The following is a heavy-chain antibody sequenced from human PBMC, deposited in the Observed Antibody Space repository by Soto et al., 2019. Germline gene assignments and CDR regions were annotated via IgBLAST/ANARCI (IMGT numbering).Heavy chain of an antibody. V-gene: IGHV1-69*13. CDR3: ARGRSGYTDLLDY. J-gene: IGHJ4*02. CDR2: IIPIFGTA. CDR1: GGTFSSYA. Sequence: SVKVSCKASGGTFSSYAISWVRQAPGQGLEWMGGIIPIFGTANYAQKFQGRVTITADESTSTAYMELSSLRSEDTAVYYCARGRSGYTDLLDYWGQGTLVTVSS. D-gene: IGHD3-22*01.